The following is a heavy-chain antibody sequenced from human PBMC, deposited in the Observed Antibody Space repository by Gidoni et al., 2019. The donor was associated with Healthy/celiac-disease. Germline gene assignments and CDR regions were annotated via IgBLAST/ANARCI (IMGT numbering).Heavy chain of an antibody. Sequence: EVQLVESGGGLVKPGGSLGLSCAASGFTFSHAWMNWVRQAPGKGLEGVGRIKSKTYGGTTDYAAPVKGRFTISRDDSKNTLYLQMNSLKTEDTAVYYCTTWFMITTYYMDVWGKGTTVTVSS. D-gene: IGHD3-16*01. CDR3: TTWFMITTYYMDV. J-gene: IGHJ6*03. CDR1: GFTFSHAW. V-gene: IGHV3-15*07. CDR2: IKSKTYGGTT.